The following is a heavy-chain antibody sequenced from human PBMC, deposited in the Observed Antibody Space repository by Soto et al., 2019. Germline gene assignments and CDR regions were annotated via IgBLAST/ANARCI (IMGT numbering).Heavy chain of an antibody. CDR2: ISYDGSNK. V-gene: IGHV3-30-3*01. J-gene: IGHJ3*02. Sequence: QVQLVESGGGVVQPGRSLRLSCAASGFTFSSYAMLWVRQAPGKGLEWVAVISYDGSNKYYADSVKGRFTISRDNSKNTLYLQMNSLRAEDTAVYYCARGRTTHYAFDIWGQGTMVTVSS. CDR3: ARGRTTHYAFDI. D-gene: IGHD1-1*01. CDR1: GFTFSSYA.